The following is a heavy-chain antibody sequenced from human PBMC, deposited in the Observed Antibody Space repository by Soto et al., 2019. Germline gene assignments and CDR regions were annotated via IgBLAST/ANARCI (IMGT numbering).Heavy chain of an antibody. V-gene: IGHV1-2*04. D-gene: IGHD4-4*01. J-gene: IGHJ4*02. CDR3: ARDLHQYSNYISNPDY. Sequence: ASVKVSCKASGYTFTSYYMHWVRQAPGQGLEWMGWINPNSGGTNYAQKFQGWVTMTRDTSISTAYMELNSLRAEDTAVYFCARDLHQYSNYISNPDYWGQGTLVTVSS. CDR1: GYTFTSYY. CDR2: INPNSGGT.